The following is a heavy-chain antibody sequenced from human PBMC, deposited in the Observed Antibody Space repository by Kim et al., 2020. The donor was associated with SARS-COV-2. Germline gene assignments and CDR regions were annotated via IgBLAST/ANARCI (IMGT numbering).Heavy chain of an antibody. D-gene: IGHD4-17*01. V-gene: IGHV3-74*01. Sequence: STSYADSVKGRFTISRDNAKNTLYLQMNSLRAEDTAVYYCARAYGDYIDYWGQGTLVTVSS. J-gene: IGHJ4*02. CDR2: ST. CDR3: ARAYGDYIDY.